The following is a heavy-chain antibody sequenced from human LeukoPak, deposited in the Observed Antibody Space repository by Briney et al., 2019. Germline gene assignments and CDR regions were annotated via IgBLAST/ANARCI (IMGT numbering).Heavy chain of an antibody. V-gene: IGHV3-30-3*01. J-gene: IGHJ4*02. CDR1: GFTFSSYA. Sequence: QPGRSLRLSCAASGFTFSSYAMHWVRQAPGKGLEWVAVISYDGSNKYYADSVKGRFTIYRDNSKSTLYLQMNSLRPEDTAVYYCAKGGSNNWSFDNWGQGTLVTVSS. CDR3: AKGGSNNWSFDN. CDR2: ISYDGSNK. D-gene: IGHD1-1*01.